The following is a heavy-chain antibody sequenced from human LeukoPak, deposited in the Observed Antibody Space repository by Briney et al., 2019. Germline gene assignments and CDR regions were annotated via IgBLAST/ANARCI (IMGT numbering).Heavy chain of an antibody. Sequence: ASVKVSCKASGYTFTGYYMHWARQAPGQGLEWMGWINPNSGGTNYTQKFQGRVTMTRDTSISTAYVELSRLRSDDTAVYYCARGQIPRAYYDILTGGFYYYMDVWGKGTTVTVSS. CDR2: INPNSGGT. D-gene: IGHD3-9*01. V-gene: IGHV1-2*02. J-gene: IGHJ6*03. CDR3: ARGQIPRAYYDILTGGFYYYMDV. CDR1: GYTFTGYY.